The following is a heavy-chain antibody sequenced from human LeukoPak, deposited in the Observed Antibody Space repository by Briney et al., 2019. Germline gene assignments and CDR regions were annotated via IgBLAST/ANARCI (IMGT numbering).Heavy chain of an antibody. Sequence: GGSLRLSCVASGFIVNDHAMHWVRQTPGKGLEWVAGVFWNGVDKGYADSVKGRFTISRDNAKNSLYLQMNSLRAEDTAVYYCARDSPYYDFWSGKGDYWGQGTLVTVSS. CDR2: VFWNGVDK. J-gene: IGHJ4*02. D-gene: IGHD3-3*01. CDR3: ARDSPYYDFWSGKGDY. V-gene: IGHV3-9*01. CDR1: GFIVNDHA.